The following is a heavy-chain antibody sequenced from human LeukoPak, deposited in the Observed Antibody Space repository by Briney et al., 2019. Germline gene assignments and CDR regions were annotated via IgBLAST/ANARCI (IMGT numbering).Heavy chain of an antibody. CDR3: ARVYNWNDVPDY. D-gene: IGHD1-20*01. CDR2: ISPSAGST. J-gene: IGHJ4*02. CDR1: GYTFTSYY. V-gene: IGHV1-46*01. Sequence: ASVKVSCKASGYTFTSYYMHWVRQAPGQGLEWMGVISPSAGSTTYAQKFQGRLTMTRDTSTSTVYMELSSLRSEDTAVYYCARVYNWNDVPDYWGQGTLVTVSS.